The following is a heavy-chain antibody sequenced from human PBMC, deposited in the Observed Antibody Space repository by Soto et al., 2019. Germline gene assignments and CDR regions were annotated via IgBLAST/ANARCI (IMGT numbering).Heavy chain of an antibody. V-gene: IGHV1-69*06. J-gene: IGHJ4*02. CDR3: ARSVDTAMSNDY. D-gene: IGHD5-18*01. CDR2: IIPIFGTA. Sequence: SVKVSCKASGGTFSSYAISWVRQAPGQGLEWMGGIIPIFGTANYAQKFQGRVTITADKSTSTGYMELSSLRSEDTAVYYCARSVDTAMSNDYWGQGTLVTVSS. CDR1: GGTFSSYA.